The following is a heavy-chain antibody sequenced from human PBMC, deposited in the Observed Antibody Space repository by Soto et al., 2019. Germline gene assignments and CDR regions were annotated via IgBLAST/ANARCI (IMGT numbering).Heavy chain of an antibody. CDR3: ARVFTYYDVSSGQGIYFDY. Sequence: QVQLVQSGAEVKKPGASEKVSCKASGYTFTSYYMHWVRQAPGQGLEWMGIINPSGGSPSYAQKFQGRVTMTRDTSTSTVYMELSSLRSDDTVVYYCARVFTYYDVSSGQGIYFDYWGHETLVTVSS. CDR2: INPSGGSP. V-gene: IGHV1-46*01. D-gene: IGHD3-22*01. CDR1: GYTFTSYY. J-gene: IGHJ4*01.